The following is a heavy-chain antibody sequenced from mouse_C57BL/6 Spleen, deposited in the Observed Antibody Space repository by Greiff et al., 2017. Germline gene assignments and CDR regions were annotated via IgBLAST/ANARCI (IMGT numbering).Heavy chain of an antibody. Sequence: EVQLQQSGPGLVKPSQSLSLTCSVTGYSITSGYYWNWIRQFPGNKLEWMGYISYDGSNKYNPSLKNRISITRDTSKNQFFLKLNSVTTEDTATYYCATGGAMDYWGQGTSVTVSS. J-gene: IGHJ4*01. D-gene: IGHD4-1*01. V-gene: IGHV3-6*01. CDR3: ATGGAMDY. CDR1: GYSITSGYY. CDR2: ISYDGSN.